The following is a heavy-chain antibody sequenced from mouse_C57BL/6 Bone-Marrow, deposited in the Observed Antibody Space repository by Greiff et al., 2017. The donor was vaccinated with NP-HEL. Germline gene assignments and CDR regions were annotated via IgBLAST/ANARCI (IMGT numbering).Heavy chain of an antibody. CDR2: INPSNGGT. D-gene: IGHD2-4*01. CDR1: GYTFTSYW. J-gene: IGHJ3*01. Sequence: QVQLQQPGTELVKPGASVKLSCKASGYTFTSYWMHWVKQRPGQGLEWIGNINPSNGGTNYNEKFKSKATLTVDKSSSTASLQLTSLTSEVSAVYYCARNDDDWGGFAYWGQGTLVTVSA. CDR3: ARNDDDWGGFAY. V-gene: IGHV1-53*01.